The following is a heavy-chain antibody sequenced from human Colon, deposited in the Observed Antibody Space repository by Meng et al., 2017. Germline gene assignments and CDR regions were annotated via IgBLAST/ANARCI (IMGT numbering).Heavy chain of an antibody. D-gene: IGHD3-10*01. CDR2: IYHSGST. Sequence: QSRESGPLFLTASEPLSLTCTCSGGSISSNGYYWDCVCQPPGKGLEWIGAIYHSGSTSYNPSLQSRVTMFVDTSKNQFSLMLTSVTATDTAVYYCARRRGGSGRDCWGQGTLVTVSS. CDR1: GGSISSNGYY. J-gene: IGHJ4*02. CDR3: ARRRGGSGRDC. V-gene: IGHV4-39*01.